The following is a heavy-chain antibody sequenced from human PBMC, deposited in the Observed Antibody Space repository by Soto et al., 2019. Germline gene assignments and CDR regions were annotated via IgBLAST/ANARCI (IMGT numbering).Heavy chain of an antibody. CDR1: GYTFTSYG. CDR2: ISAYNGNT. V-gene: IGHV1-18*04. Sequence: ASVKVSCKASGYTFTSYGISWVRQAPGQGLEWMGWISAYNGNTNYAQKLQGRVTMTTDTSTSTAYMELRSLRSDDTAVYYCARERVRGYSCGCSPDYWGQGNLVTVSS. D-gene: IGHD5-18*01. CDR3: ARERVRGYSCGCSPDY. J-gene: IGHJ4*02.